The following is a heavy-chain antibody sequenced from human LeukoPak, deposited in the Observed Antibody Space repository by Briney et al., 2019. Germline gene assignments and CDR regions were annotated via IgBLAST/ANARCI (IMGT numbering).Heavy chain of an antibody. J-gene: IGHJ6*02. CDR3: ARDISGSGWYYYYYYGMDV. Sequence: PGGSLRLSCAASGFTFSSYEMNWVRQAPGKGLEWVSYISSSGSTIYYADSVKGRFTISRDNTKNSLYLQMNSLRAEDTAVYYCARDISGSGWYYYYYYGMDVWGQGTTVTVSS. CDR1: GFTFSSYE. V-gene: IGHV3-48*03. D-gene: IGHD6-19*01. CDR2: ISSSGSTI.